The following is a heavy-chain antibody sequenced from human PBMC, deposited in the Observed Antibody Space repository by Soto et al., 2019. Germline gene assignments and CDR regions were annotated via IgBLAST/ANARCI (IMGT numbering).Heavy chain of an antibody. V-gene: IGHV3-30*18. J-gene: IGHJ4*02. D-gene: IGHD6-13*01. Sequence: QVQLVESGGGVVQPGRSLRLACVASGFIFSGHGMHWVRQVPGKGLEWVAVVSYDGRYTHYADSVKGRFTISRDNSKNKVYLQMNSLRAEDAARYYCAKDRTNSSSWPDYWCQGTLVTVSS. CDR2: VSYDGRYT. CDR3: AKDRTNSSSWPDY. CDR1: GFIFSGHG.